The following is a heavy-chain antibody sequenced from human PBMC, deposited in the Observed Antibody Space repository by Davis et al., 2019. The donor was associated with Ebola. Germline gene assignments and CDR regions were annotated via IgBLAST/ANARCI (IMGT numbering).Heavy chain of an antibody. CDR1: GFTFSSYW. J-gene: IGHJ4*02. D-gene: IGHD5-24*01. CDR2: IKQDGSEK. V-gene: IGHV3-7*01. Sequence: GESLKISCAASGFTFSSYWMSWVRQAPGKGLEWVANIKQDGSEKYYADSVKGRFTISRDNSKNTLYLQMNSLRAEDTAVYYCARARGVRRDGWLTFDYWGQGTLVTVSS. CDR3: ARARGVRRDGWLTFDY.